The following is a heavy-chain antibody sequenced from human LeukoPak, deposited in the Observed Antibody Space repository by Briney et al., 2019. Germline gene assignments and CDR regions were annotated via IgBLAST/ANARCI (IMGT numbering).Heavy chain of an antibody. Sequence: GASVSVSCKAFGYGFTSYYIHWVRQAPGQGGERMGIINPSVGGTTYARKFQGRVTMTRDTSTSTVYMELSSLRSEDTAVYYCARHGSGRYYPAEGRVDYWGQGTLVTVSS. CDR1: GYGFTSYY. CDR2: INPSVGGT. J-gene: IGHJ4*02. V-gene: IGHV1-46*03. D-gene: IGHD3-10*01. CDR3: ARHGSGRYYPAEGRVDY.